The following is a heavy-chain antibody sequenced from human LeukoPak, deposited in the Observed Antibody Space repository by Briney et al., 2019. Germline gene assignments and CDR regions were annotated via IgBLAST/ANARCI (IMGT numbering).Heavy chain of an antibody. Sequence: PSETLSLTCTVSGGSIRSSYYYWGWIRQPPGKGLEWIGSIYYSGSTYYNPSLKSRVTISVGTSKNQVSLKLSSVTAADTAVYYCARRHKATVTFDYWGQGTLVTVSS. V-gene: IGHV4-39*01. CDR3: ARRHKATVTFDY. J-gene: IGHJ4*02. CDR2: IYYSGST. D-gene: IGHD4-17*01. CDR1: GGSIRSSYYY.